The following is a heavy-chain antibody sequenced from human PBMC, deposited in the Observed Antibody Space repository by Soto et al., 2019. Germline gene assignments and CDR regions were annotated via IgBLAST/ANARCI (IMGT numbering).Heavy chain of an antibody. Sequence: GASVKVSCKASGYTFTSYAMKWVRQAPEQGLEWMGWINTNTGNPTYAQGFTGRFVFSLDTSVSTAYLQICSLKAEDTAVYYCARGPYYYDSSGYYAFDIWGQGTMVTVSS. CDR3: ARGPYYYDSSGYYAFDI. CDR1: GYTFTSYA. D-gene: IGHD3-22*01. V-gene: IGHV7-4-1*01. J-gene: IGHJ3*02. CDR2: INTNTGNP.